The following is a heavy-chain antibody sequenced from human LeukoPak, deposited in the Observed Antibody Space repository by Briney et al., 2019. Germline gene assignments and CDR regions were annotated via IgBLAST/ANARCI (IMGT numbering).Heavy chain of an antibody. CDR2: IYPGDSDT. V-gene: IGHV5-51*01. CDR3: ARLIGYDSSGYYRRGDAFDI. Sequence: GESLRISCKGSGYSLTSYWIGWVRQMPGKGLEWMGIIYPGDSDTRYSPSFQGQVTISADKSISTAYLQWSSLKASDTAMYYCARLIGYDSSGYYRRGDAFDIWGQGTMVTVSS. D-gene: IGHD3-22*01. CDR1: GYSLTSYW. J-gene: IGHJ3*02.